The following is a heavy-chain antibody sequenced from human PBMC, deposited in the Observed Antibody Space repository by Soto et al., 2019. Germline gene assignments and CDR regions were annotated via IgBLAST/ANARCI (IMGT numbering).Heavy chain of an antibody. CDR3: ASGGLTLRTSLDY. J-gene: IGHJ4*02. V-gene: IGHV1-18*01. D-gene: IGHD3-16*01. CDR1: GYTFSNYG. CDR2: VNTNNGNT. Sequence: GASVKVSCKATGYTFSNYGITWIRQAPGQGLEWMGWVNTNNGNTNYAQNFRGRVTMTRDTSTTTAYMELRSLRSDDTAVYYCASGGLTLRTSLDYWGLGTLVPVSS.